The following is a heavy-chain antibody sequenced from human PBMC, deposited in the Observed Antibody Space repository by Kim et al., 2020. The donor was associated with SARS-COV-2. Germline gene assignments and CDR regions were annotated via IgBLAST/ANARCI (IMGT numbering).Heavy chain of an antibody. CDR2: ISYDGSNK. J-gene: IGHJ6*02. Sequence: GGSLRLSCAASGFTFSSYAMHWVRQAPGKGLEWVAVISYDGSNKYYADSVKGRFTISRDNSKNTLYLQMNSLRAEDTAVYYCARDFYDYVWGSYHRAIYYYYYGMDVWGQGTTVTVSS. D-gene: IGHD3-16*02. CDR3: ARDFYDYVWGSYHRAIYYYYYGMDV. V-gene: IGHV3-30-3*01. CDR1: GFTFSSYA.